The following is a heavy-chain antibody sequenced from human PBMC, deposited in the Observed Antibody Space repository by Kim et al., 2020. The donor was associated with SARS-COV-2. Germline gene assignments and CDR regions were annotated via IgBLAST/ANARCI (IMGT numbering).Heavy chain of an antibody. CDR2: IIPIFDIA. J-gene: IGHJ5*02. D-gene: IGHD5-12*01. Sequence: SVKVSCKASGGTFNNYGISWVRQAPGQGLEWMGRIIPIFDIATYAQKFQGRVTITADKSTSTAYMELSSLRSEDTAIYYCARDRQETGRRLSGYDFFFGFDPWGQGTLVTVSS. V-gene: IGHV1-69*04. CDR1: GGTFNNYG. CDR3: ARDRQETGRRLSGYDFFFGFDP.